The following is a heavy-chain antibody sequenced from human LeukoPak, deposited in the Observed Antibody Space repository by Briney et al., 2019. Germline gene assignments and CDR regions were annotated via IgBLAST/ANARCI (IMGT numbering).Heavy chain of an antibody. V-gene: IGHV4-39*01. CDR2: MHYGGST. Sequence: SETLSLTCTVSGGSISSSTYYWGWVRQPPGKGLEWIGNMHYGGSTYYNPSLKSRVTISVDTSNNQFSLKLSSVTAADTAMYYCARRNPGSGNFDCWGQGTLVTVSS. CDR3: ARRNPGSGNFDC. CDR1: GGSISSSTYY. J-gene: IGHJ4*02. D-gene: IGHD3-10*01.